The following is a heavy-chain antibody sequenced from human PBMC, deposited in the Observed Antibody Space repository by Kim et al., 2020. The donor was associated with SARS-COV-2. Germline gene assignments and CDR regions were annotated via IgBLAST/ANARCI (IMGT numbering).Heavy chain of an antibody. CDR3: ARDFS. CDR2: IPIVGTA. Sequence: IPIVGTANYAQKFQGRVTITADESTSTAYMELSSLRSEDTAVYYCARDFSWGQGTLVTVSS. V-gene: IGHV1-69*01. J-gene: IGHJ5*02.